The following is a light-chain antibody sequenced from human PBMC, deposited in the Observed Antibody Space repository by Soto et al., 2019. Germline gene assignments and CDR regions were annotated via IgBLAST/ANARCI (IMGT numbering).Light chain of an antibody. Sequence: EIEMTQSPATLSLAPGERVTLSCRASESVSTNLAWYQQKAGQAPRLLIYGASTRATGIPARFSGSGSETDFTLTISSLQPDDFATYYCQHYNSYSEAFGQGTKVDIK. J-gene: IGKJ1*01. CDR2: GAS. CDR1: ESVSTN. CDR3: QHYNSYSEA. V-gene: IGKV3-15*01.